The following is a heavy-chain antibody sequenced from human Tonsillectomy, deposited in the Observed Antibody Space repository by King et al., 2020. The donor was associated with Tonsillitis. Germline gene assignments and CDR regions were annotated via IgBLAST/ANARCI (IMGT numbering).Heavy chain of an antibody. CDR3: ARETQAYYYYMDV. CDR2: INSDGSST. V-gene: IGHV3-74*01. Sequence: EVQLVESGGGLVQPGGSLRLSCAASGFTFSSYWMHWVRQAPGKGLVWVSRINSDGSSTSYADSVKGRFTISRDNAKNTLYLQMNSLRAEDTAVYYWARETQAYYYYMDVWGKGTTVTVSS. CDR1: GFTFSSYW. J-gene: IGHJ6*03.